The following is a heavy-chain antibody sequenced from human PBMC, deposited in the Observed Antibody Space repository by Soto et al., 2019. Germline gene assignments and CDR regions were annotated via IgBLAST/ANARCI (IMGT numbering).Heavy chain of an antibody. CDR2: ISGSGGST. D-gene: IGHD3-22*01. J-gene: IGHJ3*02. V-gene: IGHV3-23*01. CDR1: GFTFSSYA. Sequence: PGGSLRLSCAASGFTFSSYAMSWVRQAPGKGLEWVSAISGSGGSTYYADSVKGRFTISRDNSKNTLYLQMKSLRAEDTAVYYCAKGPREPTYYYDSSGYYPDAFDIWGHGTMVTVSS. CDR3: AKGPREPTYYYDSSGYYPDAFDI.